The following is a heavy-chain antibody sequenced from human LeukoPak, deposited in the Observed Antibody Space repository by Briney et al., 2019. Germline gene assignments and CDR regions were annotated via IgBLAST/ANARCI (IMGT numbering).Heavy chain of an antibody. CDR2: IIPIFGTA. V-gene: IGHV1-69*05. CDR1: A. Sequence: AISWVRQAPGQGLEWMGGIIPIFGTANYAQKFQGRVTITTDESTSTAYMELSSLRSEDTAVYYCASQRGPVIYSGSPGAFDIWGQGTMVTVSS. D-gene: IGHD1-26*01. CDR3: ASQRGPVIYSGSPGAFDI. J-gene: IGHJ3*02.